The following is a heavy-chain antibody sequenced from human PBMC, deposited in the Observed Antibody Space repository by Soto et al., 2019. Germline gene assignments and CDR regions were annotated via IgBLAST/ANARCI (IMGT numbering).Heavy chain of an antibody. D-gene: IGHD2-15*01. V-gene: IGHV3-66*01. CDR3: ARELQMTAFAI. CDR2: IHTDGNT. Sequence: VSRVLQETREGLEWVSLIHTDGNTYYADAVKGRFTVSRDNYKNTLSHQMNSLRDEDTTVYYCARELQMTAFAIWGHGTMVT. J-gene: IGHJ3*02.